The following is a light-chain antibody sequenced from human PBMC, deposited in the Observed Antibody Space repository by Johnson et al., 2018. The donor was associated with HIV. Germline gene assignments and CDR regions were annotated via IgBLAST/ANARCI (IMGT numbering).Light chain of an antibody. V-gene: IGLV1-51*01. CDR2: DNN. CDR3: GTWDSSLYAYV. J-gene: IGLJ1*01. Sequence: QSVLTQPPSVSAAPGQRVTISCSGSSSNIGNNYVSWYQQLPGTAPKLLIYDNNKRPSGIPDRFSGSKSGTSATLGITGLQTGAEADYYCGTWDSSLYAYVFGTGTKVTVL. CDR1: SSNIGNNY.